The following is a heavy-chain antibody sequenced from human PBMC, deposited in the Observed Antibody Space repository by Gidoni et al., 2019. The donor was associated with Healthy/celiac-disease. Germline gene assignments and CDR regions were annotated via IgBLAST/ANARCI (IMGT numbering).Heavy chain of an antibody. J-gene: IGHJ2*01. D-gene: IGHD2-21*02. Sequence: QVQLVQSGAEVKKPGSSVKVSCKASGGTFSSYTISWVRQAPGQGLEWMGRIIPILGIANYAQKVQGRVTITADKSTSTAYMELSSLRSEDTAVYYCARDAQTVVTPFGLDLWGRGTLVTVSS. CDR1: GGTFSSYT. CDR2: IIPILGIA. CDR3: ARDAQTVVTPFGLDL. V-gene: IGHV1-69*08.